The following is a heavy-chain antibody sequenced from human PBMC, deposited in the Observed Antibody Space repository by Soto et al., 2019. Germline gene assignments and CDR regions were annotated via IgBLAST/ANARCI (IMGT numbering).Heavy chain of an antibody. CDR2: ISADGTNT. CDR1: GYTFGFFG. J-gene: IGHJ4*02. Sequence: QIQLVESGGDVVQPGRSLRLSCTASGYTFGFFGMHWVRQAPGKGLEWVAFISADGTNTYYADSVRGRFTLSRDNSMRTGYLQMNTLRDDDTGLSFCARGNLSSDFDPWGRGTLVTVSS. D-gene: IGHD2-15*01. CDR3: ARGNLSSDFDP. V-gene: IGHV3-30*03.